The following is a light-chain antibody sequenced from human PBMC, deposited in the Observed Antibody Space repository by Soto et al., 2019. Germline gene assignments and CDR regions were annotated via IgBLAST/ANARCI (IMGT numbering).Light chain of an antibody. J-gene: IGLJ3*02. CDR1: SSDIGGYNY. Sequence: QSVLTQPASVSGSPGQSITISCTGTSSDIGGYNYVSWYQQHPGKAPKVMIYEVSNRSSGVSNRFSGSKSGNTAALTISGLQAEDEADYYCSSYTRSSTWVFGGGTKPTVL. V-gene: IGLV2-14*01. CDR2: EVS. CDR3: SSYTRSSTWV.